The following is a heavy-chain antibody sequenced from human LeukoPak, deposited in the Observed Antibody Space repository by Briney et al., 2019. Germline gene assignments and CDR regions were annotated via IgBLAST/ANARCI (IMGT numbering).Heavy chain of an antibody. CDR1: GGSISSYY. Sequence: SETLSLTCTVSGGSISSYYWSWIRQPPGKGLQWIGYIYYSGSTNYNPSLKSRFTISVETSKNQFSLKLTSVTAADTAVYYCARSGCSSTSCYGFDIWGQGTMVTVSS. J-gene: IGHJ3*02. CDR3: ARSGCSSTSCYGFDI. D-gene: IGHD2-2*01. CDR2: IYYSGST. V-gene: IGHV4-59*01.